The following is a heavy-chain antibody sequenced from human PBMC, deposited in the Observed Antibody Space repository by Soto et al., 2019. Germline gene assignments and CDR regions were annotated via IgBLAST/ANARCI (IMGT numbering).Heavy chain of an antibody. CDR3: AGVYYYGSGSYSFDY. CDR2: IYHSGST. Sequence: SETLSLTCAVSGGSISSSNWWSWVRQPPGKGLEWIGEIYHSGSTNYNPSLKSRVTISVDKSKNQFSLKLSSVTAADTAVYYCAGVYYYGSGSYSFDYWGQGTLVTVSS. CDR1: GGSISSSNW. J-gene: IGHJ4*02. V-gene: IGHV4-4*02. D-gene: IGHD3-10*01.